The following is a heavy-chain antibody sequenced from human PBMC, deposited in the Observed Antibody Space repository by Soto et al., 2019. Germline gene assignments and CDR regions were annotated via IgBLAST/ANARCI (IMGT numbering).Heavy chain of an antibody. V-gene: IGHV4-59*08. J-gene: IGHJ5*02. CDR2: IYYSGST. Sequence: PSETLSLTCTVSGGSISSYYWSWIRQPPGKGLEWIGYIYYSGSTYYNPSLKSRVTISVDTSKNQFSLKLSSVTAADTAVYYCARGALNCFDPWGQGTLVTGSS. CDR3: ARGALNCFDP. CDR1: GGSISSYY.